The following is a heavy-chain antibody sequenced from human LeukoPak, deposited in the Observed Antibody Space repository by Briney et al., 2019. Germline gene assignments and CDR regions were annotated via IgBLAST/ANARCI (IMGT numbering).Heavy chain of an antibody. CDR2: TYYRSKWYN. V-gene: IGHV6-1*01. J-gene: IGHJ6*02. CDR1: GDSVSSNSAA. D-gene: IGHD6-19*01. CDR3: ARAIYVMAGSSSYYHGMDV. Sequence: SQTLSLTCAISGDSVSSNSAAWNWIRQSPSKGLEWLGRTYYRSKWYNDYAVSVKSRISINPDTSKNQVSLQLNSVTPEDTAVYHCARAIYVMAGSSSYYHGMDVWAKGPRSPSP.